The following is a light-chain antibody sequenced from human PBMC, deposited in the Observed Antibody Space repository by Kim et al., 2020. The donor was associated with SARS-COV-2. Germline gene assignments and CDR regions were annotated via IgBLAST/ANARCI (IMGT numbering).Light chain of an antibody. J-gene: IGKJ4*01. Sequence: PGERVTLSCRASQSVSSSYLTWYQQKPGQAPRLLIYGASTRATGIPARFSGSGSGTDFTLTISSLQPEDFAVYYCQQDYNLLALTFGGGTKVDIK. V-gene: IGKV3D-7*01. CDR1: QSVSSSY. CDR2: GAS. CDR3: QQDYNLLALT.